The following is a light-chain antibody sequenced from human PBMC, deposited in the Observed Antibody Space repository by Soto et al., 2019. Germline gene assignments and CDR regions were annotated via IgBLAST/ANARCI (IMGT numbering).Light chain of an antibody. CDR3: QQYGTSFWT. Sequence: EMVLTQSPGTLSLSPGERATLSCRTSQSVSSGYLAWYQQKPGQAPRLLIYGASSRATGIPDRFSGSGSGTDFTLTISRLEPEDFAVYYCQQYGTSFWTFGQGTKVDIK. J-gene: IGKJ1*01. V-gene: IGKV3-20*01. CDR2: GAS. CDR1: QSVSSGY.